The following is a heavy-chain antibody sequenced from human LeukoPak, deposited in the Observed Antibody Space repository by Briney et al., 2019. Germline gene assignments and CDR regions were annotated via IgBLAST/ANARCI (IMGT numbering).Heavy chain of an antibody. J-gene: IGHJ6*02. V-gene: IGHV3-30*18. Sequence: PGGSLRLSCAASGFTFSSYGMHWVRQAPGKGLEWVAVISYDGSNKYYADSVKGRFTISRDNSKNTLYLQMNSLRAEDTAVYYCAKVRRYYDSSGYHYYYYGMDVWGQGTTVTVSS. CDR1: GFTFSSYG. CDR3: AKVRRYYDSSGYHYYYYGMDV. D-gene: IGHD3-22*01. CDR2: ISYDGSNK.